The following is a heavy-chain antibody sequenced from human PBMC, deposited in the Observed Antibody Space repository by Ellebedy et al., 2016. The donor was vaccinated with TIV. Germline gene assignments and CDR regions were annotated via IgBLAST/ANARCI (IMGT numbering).Heavy chain of an antibody. Sequence: GESLKISCAASGFSFDIHAMSWVRRAPGRGLEWVSSISGSGDRTYYADSVRGRFTISRDNTRNTLYLHMDSLRAEDTAVYFCANLIVLTPSSFDFWGQGTLVTVSS. J-gene: IGHJ4*02. CDR1: GFSFDIHA. D-gene: IGHD2-8*01. CDR2: ISGSGDRT. V-gene: IGHV3-23*01. CDR3: ANLIVLTPSSFDF.